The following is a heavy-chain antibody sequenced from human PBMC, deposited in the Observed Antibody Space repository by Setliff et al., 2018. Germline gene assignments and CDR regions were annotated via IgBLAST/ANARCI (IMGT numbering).Heavy chain of an antibody. V-gene: IGHV5-51*01. CDR1: GYSFTSYW. J-gene: IGHJ4*02. CDR3: ARQDFGDYRVLTS. CDR2: IYPVDSDT. Sequence: GESLKISCKGSGYSFTSYWIGWVRQMPGKGLEWMGIIYPVDSDTRYSPSFQGQVTISADKSISTAYLQWDSLKASDTAMYYCARQDFGDYRVLTSWGQGTLVTVSS. D-gene: IGHD4-17*01.